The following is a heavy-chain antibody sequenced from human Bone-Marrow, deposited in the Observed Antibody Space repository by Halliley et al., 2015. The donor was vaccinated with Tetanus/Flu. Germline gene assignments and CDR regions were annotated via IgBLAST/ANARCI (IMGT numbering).Heavy chain of an antibody. CDR1: GYTFSIFW. Sequence: QLVQSGAEVKKPGDSLKISCKGSGYTFSIFWIGWVRQMPGKGLEWMGVIYPGDSDIKYSPSFQGQVSISADKSISTAYLQWSGLKASDTAIYYCTRVGDGDNSDISYGMDVWGQGTKVTVSS. V-gene: IGHV5-51*01. D-gene: IGHD3-16*01. CDR3: TRVGDGDNSDISYGMDV. J-gene: IGHJ6*02. CDR2: IYPGDSDI.